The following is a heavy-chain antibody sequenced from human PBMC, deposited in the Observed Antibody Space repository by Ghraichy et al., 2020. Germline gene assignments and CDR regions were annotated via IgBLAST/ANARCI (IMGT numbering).Heavy chain of an antibody. CDR3: ARAPRRQWLVIDAFDI. D-gene: IGHD6-19*01. V-gene: IGHV1-3*01. J-gene: IGHJ3*02. CDR2: INAGNGNT. Sequence: ASVKVSCKASGYTFTSYAMHWVRQAPAQRLEWMGWINAGNGNTKYSQKFQGRVTITRDTSASTAYMELSSLRSEDTAVYYCARAPRRQWLVIDAFDIWGQGTMVTVSS. CDR1: GYTFTSYA.